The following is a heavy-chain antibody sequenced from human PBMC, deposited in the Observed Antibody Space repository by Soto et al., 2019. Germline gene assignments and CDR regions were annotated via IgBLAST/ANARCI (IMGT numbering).Heavy chain of an antibody. CDR3: ARVFYSSGWQYYFDY. CDR2: IKQDGSEK. Sequence: GGSLRLSCAASGFTFSSYCMSWVRQAPGKGLEWVANIKQDGSEKYYVDSVKGRFTISRDNAKNSLYLQMNSLRAEDTAVYYCARVFYSSGWQYYFDYWGQGTLVTVSS. D-gene: IGHD6-19*01. CDR1: GFTFSSYC. J-gene: IGHJ4*02. V-gene: IGHV3-7*01.